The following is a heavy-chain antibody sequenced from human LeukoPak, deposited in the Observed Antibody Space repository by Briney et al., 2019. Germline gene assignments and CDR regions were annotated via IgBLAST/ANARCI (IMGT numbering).Heavy chain of an antibody. CDR3: AKGRYTSGRNFDH. CDR2: ISGGGGGT. D-gene: IGHD6-19*01. Sequence: PGGSLGLSCAASEFTFSNYGMSWVRQAPGKGKGLEWVSGISGGGGGTYYADSVKGRFTISRDDSKNRLYLQMNSLRAEDTAVYYCAKGRYTSGRNFDHWGQGTLVTVSS. V-gene: IGHV3-23*01. CDR1: EFTFSNYG. J-gene: IGHJ4*02.